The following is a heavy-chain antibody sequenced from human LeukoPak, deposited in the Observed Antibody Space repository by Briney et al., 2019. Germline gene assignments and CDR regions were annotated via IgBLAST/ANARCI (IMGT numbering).Heavy chain of an antibody. J-gene: IGHJ5*02. Sequence: SETLSLTCAVPGXSISSGSDSWNWIRQPPGKGLEWIGHIYHSGTTSYNPSLRSRVTISVDTSKNQFSLKLSSVTAADTAVYYCARGEGSWGQGTLVTVSS. CDR1: GXSISSGSDS. D-gene: IGHD1-26*01. V-gene: IGHV4-30-2*01. CDR3: ARGEGS. CDR2: IYHSGTT.